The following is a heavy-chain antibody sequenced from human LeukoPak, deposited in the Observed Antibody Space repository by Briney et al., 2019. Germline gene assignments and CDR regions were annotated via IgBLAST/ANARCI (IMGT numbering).Heavy chain of an antibody. J-gene: IGHJ5*02. V-gene: IGHV3-23*01. CDR1: GFTFSSYA. CDR2: ISGSGGST. D-gene: IGHD6-19*01. CDR3: AKMRGSSGWYRDWFDP. Sequence: GGSLRLSCAASGFTFSSYAMSWVRPAPGKGLEWVSAISGSGGSTYYADSVKGRFTISRDNSKDTLYLQMNSLRAEDTAVYYCAKMRGSSGWYRDWFDPWGQGTLVTVSS.